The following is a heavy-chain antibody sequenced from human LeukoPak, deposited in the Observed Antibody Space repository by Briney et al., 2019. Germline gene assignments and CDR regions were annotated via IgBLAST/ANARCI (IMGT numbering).Heavy chain of an antibody. J-gene: IGHJ4*02. CDR1: GFNFTDAW. Sequence: PGGSLRLSCAGSGFNFTDAWMTWIRQAPGKGLEWVSYISNSGSSIYYADSVKGRFTTSRDNAKSSLYLQMSSLRAEDTAVYYCGRGHWGLDYWGQGALVTVSS. CDR2: ISNSGSSI. V-gene: IGHV3-11*04. D-gene: IGHD7-27*01. CDR3: GRGHWGLDY.